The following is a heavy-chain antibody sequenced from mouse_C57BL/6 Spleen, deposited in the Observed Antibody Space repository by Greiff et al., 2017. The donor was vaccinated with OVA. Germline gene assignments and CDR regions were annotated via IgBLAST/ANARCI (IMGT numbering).Heavy chain of an antibody. Sequence: VQLQQSGPGLVKPSQSLSLTCSVTGYSITSGYYWNWIRQFPGNKLEWMGYISYDGSNNYNPSLKNRISITRDTSKNQFFLKLNSVTTEDTATYYCARETPSYYFDYWGQGTTLTVSS. CDR3: ARETPSYYFDY. V-gene: IGHV3-6*01. CDR1: GYSITSGYY. CDR2: ISYDGSN. J-gene: IGHJ2*01.